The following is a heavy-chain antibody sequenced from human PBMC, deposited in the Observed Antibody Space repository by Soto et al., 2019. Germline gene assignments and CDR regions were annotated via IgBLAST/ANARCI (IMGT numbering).Heavy chain of an antibody. CDR2: INSDGSST. Sequence: GGVLRLSCAASGFTFSSYWMHWVRQAPGKGLVWVSRINSDGSSTSYADSVKGRFTISRDNAKNTLYLQMNSLRAEDTAVYYCVRTSLVVAAATREDYWGQGTLVTVSS. V-gene: IGHV3-74*01. D-gene: IGHD2-15*01. CDR1: GFTFSSYW. J-gene: IGHJ4*02. CDR3: VRTSLVVAAATREDY.